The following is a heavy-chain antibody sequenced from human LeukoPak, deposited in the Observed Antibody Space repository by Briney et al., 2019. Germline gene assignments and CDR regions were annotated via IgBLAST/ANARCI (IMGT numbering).Heavy chain of an antibody. CDR3: ARDKIAAAGTIYYDYGMDV. D-gene: IGHD6-13*01. J-gene: IGHJ6*02. CDR2: INSDGSST. Sequence: PGGSLRLSCAASGFTFSSYWMHWVRHAPGKGLVWVSRINSDGSSTTYADSVKGRFTISRDNAKSTLYLQMDSLRAEDTAVYYCARDKIAAAGTIYYDYGMDVWGQGTTVTVSS. CDR1: GFTFSSYW. V-gene: IGHV3-74*01.